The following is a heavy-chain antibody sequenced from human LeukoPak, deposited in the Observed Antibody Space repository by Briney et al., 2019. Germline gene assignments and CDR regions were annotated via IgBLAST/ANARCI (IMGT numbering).Heavy chain of an antibody. CDR3: ARRPPGSYVRGSGYYFDY. CDR2: IYSSGST. CDR1: GASVSGSPYY. Sequence: SETLSLTCTVSGASVSGSPYYWGWIRQPPGKGLEWIGSIYSSGSTYYNASLQSRVTISIETSKNQISLRLNSVTAADTAVYYCARRPPGSYVRGSGYYFDYWGQGTLVTVSS. V-gene: IGHV4-39*01. J-gene: IGHJ4*02. D-gene: IGHD1-26*01.